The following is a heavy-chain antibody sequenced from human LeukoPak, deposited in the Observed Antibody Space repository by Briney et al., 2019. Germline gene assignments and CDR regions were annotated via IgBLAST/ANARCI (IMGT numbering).Heavy chain of an antibody. CDR1: GYTLTELS. D-gene: IGHD3-3*01. V-gene: IGHV1-24*01. CDR2: FDPEDGET. CDR3: ATDGRFSDAFDI. Sequence: ASVKVSCKVSGYTLTELSMHWVRQAPGKGLEWMGGFDPEDGETIYAQKFQGRVTMTEDTSTDTAYMELSSLRSEDTAVYYCATDGRFSDAFDIWGQGTMVTASS. J-gene: IGHJ3*02.